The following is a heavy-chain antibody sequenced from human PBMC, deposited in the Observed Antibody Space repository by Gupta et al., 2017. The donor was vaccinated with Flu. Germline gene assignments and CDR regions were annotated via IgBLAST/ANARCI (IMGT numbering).Heavy chain of an antibody. CDR2: ISSSSSYI. D-gene: IGHD2-2*02. CDR3: ARDVVVVPAAIRVHSNWFDP. Sequence: VRQAPGKGLEWVSSISSSSSYIYYADSVKGRFTISRDNAKNSLYLQMNSLRAEDTAVYYCARDVVVVPAAIRVHSNWFDPWGQGTLVTVSS. J-gene: IGHJ5*02. V-gene: IGHV3-21*01.